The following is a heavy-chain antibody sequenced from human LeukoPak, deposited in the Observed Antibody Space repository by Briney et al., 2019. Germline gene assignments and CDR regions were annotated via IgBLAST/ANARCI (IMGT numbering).Heavy chain of an antibody. D-gene: IGHD1-14*01. CDR3: ATGPGSIAYQFDY. J-gene: IGHJ4*02. V-gene: IGHV1-24*01. Sequence: ASVKVSCKASGYTFTSYYMHWVRQAPGKGLEWMGGFDPEDGETIYAQKFQGRVTMTEDTSTDTAYMELSSLRSEDTAVYYCATGPGSIAYQFDYWGQGTLVTVSS. CDR1: GYTFTSYY. CDR2: FDPEDGET.